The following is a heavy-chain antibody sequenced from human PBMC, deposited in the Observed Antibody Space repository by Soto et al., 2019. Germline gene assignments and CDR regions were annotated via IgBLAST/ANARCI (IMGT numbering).Heavy chain of an antibody. CDR3: ASQIFWSGSTAHGMDV. J-gene: IGHJ6*02. CDR1: GFTFSTYG. V-gene: IGHV3-33*01. D-gene: IGHD3-3*01. CDR2: IWFDGTKK. Sequence: GGSLRLSCAASGFTFSTYGMHWVRQAPGKGLEWVAVIWFDGTKKYYADSVNGRFTISRDNSKNTLYLQMNSLRAEDTAVYYCASQIFWSGSTAHGMDVWGQGTAVTVSS.